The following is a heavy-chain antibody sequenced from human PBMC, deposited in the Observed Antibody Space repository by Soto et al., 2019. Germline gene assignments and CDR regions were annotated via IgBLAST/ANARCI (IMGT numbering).Heavy chain of an antibody. CDR2: IYTSGST. Sequence: SETLSLTCNVSGDSMTKYYWSWIRQPAGKGLEWIGRIYTSGSTNYNPSLKSRVTMSIDTSNNHFSLSLKSVTAADTAMYYCARTVGAAYYFDYWGQGTLVTVSS. V-gene: IGHV4-4*07. CDR1: GDSMTKYY. CDR3: ARTVGAAYYFDY. J-gene: IGHJ4*02. D-gene: IGHD1-26*01.